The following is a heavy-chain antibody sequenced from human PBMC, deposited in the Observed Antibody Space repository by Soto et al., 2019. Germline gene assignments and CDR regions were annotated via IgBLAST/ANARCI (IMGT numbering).Heavy chain of an antibody. CDR1: GGSISSGGYS. V-gene: IGHV4-30-2*01. CDR2: IYHSGST. CDR3: AGGGQLVPPIGMAV. J-gene: IGHJ6*04. Sequence: PSETLSLTCAVSGGSISSGGYSWSWIRQPPGKGLEWIGYIYHSGSTYYNPSLKSRVTISVDRSKNQFSLKLSSVTAADTAVYYCAGGGQLVPPIGMAVWGKGTTVTVSS. D-gene: IGHD6-6*01.